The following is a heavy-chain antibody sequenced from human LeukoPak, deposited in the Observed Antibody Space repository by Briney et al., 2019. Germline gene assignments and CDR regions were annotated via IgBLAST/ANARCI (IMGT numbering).Heavy chain of an antibody. J-gene: IGHJ6*04. CDR1: GFTFSSYS. V-gene: IGHV3-21*01. CDR3: VRDPPGDSGYYYGMDV. D-gene: IGHD2-21*02. CDR2: ISSSSSYI. Sequence: GGSLRLSCAASGFTFSSYSMNWVRQAPGKGLEWVSSISSSSSYIYYADSVKGRFTISRDNAKNSLYLQMNSLRAEDTAVYYCVRDPPGDSGYYYGMDVWGKGTTVTVSS.